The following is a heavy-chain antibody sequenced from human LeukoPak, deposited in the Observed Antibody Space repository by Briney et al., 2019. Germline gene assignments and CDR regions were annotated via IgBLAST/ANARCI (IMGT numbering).Heavy chain of an antibody. D-gene: IGHD6-19*01. CDR1: GGSVSSGSDY. V-gene: IGHV4-61*01. Sequence: SETLSLTCTVSGGSVSSGSDYWSWIRQPPGKGLEGFGYIYYSGSTNYNPSLKSRVTISVDTSKNQFSLKLSSVTAADTAVYYCARELAVAGKGGYDYWGQGTLVTVSS. J-gene: IGHJ4*02. CDR3: ARELAVAGKGGYDY. CDR2: IYYSGST.